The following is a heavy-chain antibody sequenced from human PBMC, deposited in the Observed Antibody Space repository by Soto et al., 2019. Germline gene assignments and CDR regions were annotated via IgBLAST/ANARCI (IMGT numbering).Heavy chain of an antibody. Sequence: SETLSLTCAVYGGSFSGYYWSWIRQPPGKGLEWIGEINHSGSTNYNPSFKSRVTISADTTKNQFSQKLISVTAADTAVYYCARVIGGDSTGAFDIWGQGTMVTVSS. CDR1: GGSFSGYY. CDR3: ARVIGGDSTGAFDI. J-gene: IGHJ3*02. D-gene: IGHD3-22*01. V-gene: IGHV4-34*01. CDR2: INHSGST.